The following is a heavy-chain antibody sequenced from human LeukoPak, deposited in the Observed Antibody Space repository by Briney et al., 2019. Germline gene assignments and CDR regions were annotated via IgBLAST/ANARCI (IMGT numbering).Heavy chain of an antibody. CDR1: GGSISSSSYY. J-gene: IGHJ3*02. Sequence: SETLSLTCTVSGGSISSSSYYWGWLRQPPGKGLEWIGSIYYSGSTYYNPSLKSRVTISVDTSKKQFSLKLSSVTAADTAVYYCARDSRHGYYFDAFDIWGQGTMVTVSS. V-gene: IGHV4-39*07. CDR2: IYYSGST. D-gene: IGHD3-22*01. CDR3: ARDSRHGYYFDAFDI.